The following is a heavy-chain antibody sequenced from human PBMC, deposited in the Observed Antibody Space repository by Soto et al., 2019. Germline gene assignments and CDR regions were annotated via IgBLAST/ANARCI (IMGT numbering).Heavy chain of an antibody. D-gene: IGHD3-22*01. J-gene: IGHJ6*02. CDR2: ISSSSSYI. V-gene: IGHV3-21*01. CDR3: AREKSSGPRAYYYGMDV. CDR1: GLHISSYA. Sequence: GGSLILSCTASGLHISSYAMNWVRKTTGKGLEWVSSISSSSSYIYYADSVKGRFTISRDNAKNSLYLQMNSLRAEDTAVYYCAREKSSGPRAYYYGMDVWGQGTTVTVSS.